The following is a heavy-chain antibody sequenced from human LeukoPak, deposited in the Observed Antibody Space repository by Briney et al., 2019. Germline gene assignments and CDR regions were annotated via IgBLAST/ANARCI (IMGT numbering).Heavy chain of an antibody. Sequence: GGSLRLSCAASGFTFSSYWMHWVRQAPGKGLVWDSRINGDGSDTSYADSVKGRFTISRDNAKNTLFLQMNSLRAEDTAVYYCVRDPPEREELFDYWGQGTLVTVSS. V-gene: IGHV3-74*01. J-gene: IGHJ4*02. CDR1: GFTFSSYW. D-gene: IGHD1-26*01. CDR3: VRDPPEREELFDY. CDR2: INGDGSDT.